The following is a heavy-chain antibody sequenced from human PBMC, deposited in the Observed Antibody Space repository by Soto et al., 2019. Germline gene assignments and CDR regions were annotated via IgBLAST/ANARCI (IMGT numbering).Heavy chain of an antibody. V-gene: IGHV1-18*01. CDR2: ISAYNGNT. CDR3: GRLVGNSWIDY. Sequence: GASVKVSCKASGYTFTSYGISWVRQAPGQGLEWMGWISAYNGNTNYAQKLQGRVTMTTDTSQNQFSLHLTSVTPEDTAVYYCGRLVGNSWIDYWGQGTLVTVSS. CDR1: GYTFTSYG. D-gene: IGHD6-13*01. J-gene: IGHJ4*02.